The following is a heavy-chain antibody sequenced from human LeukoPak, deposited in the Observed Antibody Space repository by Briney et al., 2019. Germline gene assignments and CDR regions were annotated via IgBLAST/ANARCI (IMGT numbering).Heavy chain of an antibody. J-gene: IGHJ4*02. CDR3: ARDGPAQMVDFDY. Sequence: ASVKVSCKASGYTFSGTGWYLYWLRQAPGQGLEGMGWIYPKNGATAYAQKVQGRVDMNRDTSITTAYVELSRLRRDYTAVYYCARDGPAQMVDFDYWGQGTPVTVSS. CDR2: IYPKNGAT. CDR1: GYTFSGTGWY. V-gene: IGHV1-2*02. D-gene: IGHD3-10*01.